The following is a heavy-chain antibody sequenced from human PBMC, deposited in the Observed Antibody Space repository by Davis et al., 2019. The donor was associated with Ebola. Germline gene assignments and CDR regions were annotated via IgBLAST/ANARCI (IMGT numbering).Heavy chain of an antibody. J-gene: IGHJ6*03. D-gene: IGHD4-17*01. CDR3: ARDPSPTETWYYYYMDV. CDR1: GFTFSSYA. CDR2: ISAGRGNT. Sequence: GGSLRLSCAASGFTFSSYALSWVRQAPGRGLEWVSSISAGRGNTYYADSVKGRFTISADNSRNTLYLQMNSLRADDTAVYYCARDPSPTETWYYYYMDVWGKGTTVTVSS. V-gene: IGHV3-23*01.